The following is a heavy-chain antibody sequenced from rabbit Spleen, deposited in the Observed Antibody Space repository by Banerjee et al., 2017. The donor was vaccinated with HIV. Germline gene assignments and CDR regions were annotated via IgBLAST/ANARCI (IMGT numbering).Heavy chain of an antibody. V-gene: IGHV1S45*01. CDR1: GFTLSSYW. CDR3: ARAENFDRYATDLGL. CDR2: VNGGISGTT. Sequence: QQQLEESGGGQVKPGGTLTLSCKASGFTLSSYWIWWVRQAPGKGLEWIACVNGGISGTTHYATWAKGRFTVSKTSSTTVTLQVTSLTAADTATYFCARAENFDRYATDLGLWGPGTLVTVS. D-gene: IGHD6-1*01. J-gene: IGHJ4*01.